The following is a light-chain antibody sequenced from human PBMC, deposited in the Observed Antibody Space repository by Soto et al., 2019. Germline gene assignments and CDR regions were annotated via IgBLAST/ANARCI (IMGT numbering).Light chain of an antibody. CDR2: AAS. CDR3: QKSYRMTEYT. V-gene: IGKV1-39*01. Sequence: DIQMTQSPSSLSASVGDRVTITCRASQSISSYLNWYQQKPGKAPKRLIYAASSLQSGVPSRFSGSGSGPDFPLTISSLQPEAAECYYCQKSYRMTEYTFGGGNKLDI. CDR1: QSISSY. J-gene: IGKJ4*01.